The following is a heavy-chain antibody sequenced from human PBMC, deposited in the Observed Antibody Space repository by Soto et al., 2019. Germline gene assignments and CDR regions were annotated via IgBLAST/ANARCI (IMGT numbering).Heavy chain of an antibody. D-gene: IGHD5-18*01. J-gene: IGHJ4*02. CDR3: ASQGLIQLYYFDY. CDR1: GGSFSCYY. V-gene: IGHV4-34*01. CDR2: INHSGST. Sequence: SETLSLTSAVYGGSFSCYYWSWIRQPPGKGLEWIGEINHSGSTNYNPSLKSRVTISVDTSKNQFSLKLSSVTAADTAVYYCASQGLIQLYYFDYWGQGTLVTVSS.